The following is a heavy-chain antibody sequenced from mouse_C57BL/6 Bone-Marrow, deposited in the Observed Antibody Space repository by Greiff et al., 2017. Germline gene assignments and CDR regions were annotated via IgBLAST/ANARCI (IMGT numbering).Heavy chain of an antibody. D-gene: IGHD1-1*01. Sequence: QVHVKQSGAELARPGASVKLSCKASGYTFTSYGISWVKQRTGQGLEWIGEIYPRSGNTYYNEKFKGKATLTADKSSSTAYMELRSLTSEDSAVYFCGTTVVAPVAYWGQGTLVTVSA. CDR3: GTTVVAPVAY. J-gene: IGHJ3*01. CDR1: GYTFTSYG. CDR2: IYPRSGNT. V-gene: IGHV1-81*01.